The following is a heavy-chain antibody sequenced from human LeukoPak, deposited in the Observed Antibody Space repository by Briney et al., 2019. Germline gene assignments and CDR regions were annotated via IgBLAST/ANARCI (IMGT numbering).Heavy chain of an antibody. CDR2: IYTSGST. CDR3: ARHADSGYYDSSGYYFIDY. CDR1: GGSISSYY. Sequence: SETLSLTCTVSGGSISSYYWSWIRQPAGKGLEWIGRIYTSGSTNYNPSLKSRVTISVYTSKNQFSLKLSSVTAADTAVYYCARHADSGYYDSSGYYFIDYWGQGTLVTVSS. D-gene: IGHD3-22*01. J-gene: IGHJ4*02. V-gene: IGHV4-4*07.